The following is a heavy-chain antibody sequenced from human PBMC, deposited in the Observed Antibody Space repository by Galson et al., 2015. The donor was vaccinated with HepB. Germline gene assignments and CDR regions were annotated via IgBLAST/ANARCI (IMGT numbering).Heavy chain of an antibody. CDR1: GFTFSSYE. D-gene: IGHD6-13*01. Sequence: SLRLSCAASGFTFSSYEMNWVRQAPGKGLEWVSYISSSGSTIYYADSVKGRFTISRDNAKNSLYLQMNSLRAEDTAVYYCACIAAAGKGWFDPWGQGTLVTVSS. CDR3: ACIAAAGKGWFDP. V-gene: IGHV3-48*03. J-gene: IGHJ5*02. CDR2: ISSSGSTI.